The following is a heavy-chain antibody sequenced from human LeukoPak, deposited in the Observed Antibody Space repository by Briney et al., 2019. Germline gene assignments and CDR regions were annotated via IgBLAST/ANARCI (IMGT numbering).Heavy chain of an antibody. CDR2: ISGGGETT. CDR1: GFTFNNYA. CDR3: ARDYPDYAGYFFFDY. J-gene: IGHJ4*02. D-gene: IGHD4-17*01. Sequence: GGSLRLSCAASGFTFNNYAMNWVRQAPGKGLEWVSSISGGGETTYYADSAKGRFTISRDNSQNSLYLQMNSLRAADTAVYYCARDYPDYAGYFFFDYWGQGTLVTVSS. V-gene: IGHV3-23*01.